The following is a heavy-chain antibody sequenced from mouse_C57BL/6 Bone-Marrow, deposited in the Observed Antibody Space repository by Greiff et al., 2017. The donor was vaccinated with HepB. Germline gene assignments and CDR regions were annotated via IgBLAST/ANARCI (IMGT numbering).Heavy chain of an antibody. CDR3: AICYEYDEGYAMDD. V-gene: IGHV1-74*01. J-gene: IGHJ4*01. CDR2: IHPSDSDT. CDR1: GYTFTSYW. Sequence: QVQLQQPGAELVKPGASVKVSCKASGYTFTSYWMHWVKQRPGQGLEWIGSIHPSDSDTNYNQKFKGKATLTVDKSSSTAYMQLSSLTSEDSAVYYCAICYEYDEGYAMDDWGQGTSVTFAS. D-gene: IGHD2-4*01.